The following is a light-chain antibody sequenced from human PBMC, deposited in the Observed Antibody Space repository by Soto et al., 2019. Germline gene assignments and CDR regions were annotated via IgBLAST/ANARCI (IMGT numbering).Light chain of an antibody. Sequence: QAVVTQPPSASGTPGQRVTISCSGSSSNIGSNYVYWYQQLPGTAPKLLIYRINQRPSGVPDRFSGSKSGSSASLAISGLRSEDEADYYCATWDDSLSGYVFGTGTKVTVL. J-gene: IGLJ1*01. CDR2: RIN. V-gene: IGLV1-47*01. CDR3: ATWDDSLSGYV. CDR1: SSNIGSNY.